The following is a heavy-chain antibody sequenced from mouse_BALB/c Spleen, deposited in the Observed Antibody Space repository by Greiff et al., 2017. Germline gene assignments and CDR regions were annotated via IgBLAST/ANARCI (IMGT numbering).Heavy chain of an antibody. Sequence: EVKLMESGGGLVKPGGSLKLSCAASGFTFSDYYMYWVRQTPEKRLEWVATISDGGSYTYYPDSVKGRFTISRDNAKNNLYLQMSSLKSEDTAMYYCARDSGTWFAYWGQGTLVTVSA. CDR2: ISDGGSYT. CDR1: GFTFSDYY. CDR3: ARDSGTWFAY. D-gene: IGHD4-1*01. J-gene: IGHJ3*01. V-gene: IGHV5-4*02.